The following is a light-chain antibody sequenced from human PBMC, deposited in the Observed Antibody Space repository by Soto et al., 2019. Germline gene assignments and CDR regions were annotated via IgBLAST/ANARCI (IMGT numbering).Light chain of an antibody. J-gene: IGKJ5*01. CDR2: DAS. CDR1: QDIANS. CDR3: QQYENLPPT. Sequence: DIQMTQSPSSLSASIGDRVILTCQASQDIANSLNWYQHKKGKAPKLLIYDASNLERGVPARFSGSGSGTDFSFPLSRLQPEDIETYYCQQYENLPPTFGQGTRLEIK. V-gene: IGKV1-33*01.